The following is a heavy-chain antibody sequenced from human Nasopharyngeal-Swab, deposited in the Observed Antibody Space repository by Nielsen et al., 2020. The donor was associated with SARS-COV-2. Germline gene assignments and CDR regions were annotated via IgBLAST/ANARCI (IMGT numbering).Heavy chain of an antibody. V-gene: IGHV1-2*06. J-gene: IGHJ5*02. Sequence: LVRQAPGQGLEWMGRINPNSGGTNYAQKFQGRVTMTRDTSISTAYMELSRLRSDDTAVYYCARDLEDIVVVVAASNWFDPWGQGTLVTVSS. CDR2: INPNSGGT. CDR3: ARDLEDIVVVVAASNWFDP. D-gene: IGHD2-15*01.